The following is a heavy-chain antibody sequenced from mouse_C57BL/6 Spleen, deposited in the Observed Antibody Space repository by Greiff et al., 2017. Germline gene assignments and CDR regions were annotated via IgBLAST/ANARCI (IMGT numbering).Heavy chain of an antibody. J-gene: IGHJ1*03. V-gene: IGHV5-6*01. Sequence: VQLKESGGDLVKPGGSLKLSCAASGFTFSSYGMSWVRQTPDKRLEWVATISSGGSYTYYPDSVKGRFTISRDNAKNTLYLQMSSLKSEDTAIYYCARQTYYGSSYWYFDVGGTGTTVTVSS. D-gene: IGHD1-1*01. CDR1: GFTFSSYG. CDR3: ARQTYYGSSYWYFDV. CDR2: ISSGGSYT.